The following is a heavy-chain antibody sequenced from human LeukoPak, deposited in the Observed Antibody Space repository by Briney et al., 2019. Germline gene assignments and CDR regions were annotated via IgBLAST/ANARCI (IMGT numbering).Heavy chain of an antibody. V-gene: IGHV3-30-3*01. CDR3: ARDAAMVKPTAEYFQH. J-gene: IGHJ1*01. D-gene: IGHD5-18*01. CDR2: ISYDGSNK. CDR1: GFTFSSYA. Sequence: GGSLRLSCAASGFTFSSYAMHWVRQAPGKGLEWVAVISYDGSNKYYADSVKGRFTISRDNSKNTLYLQMNSLRAEDTAVYYCARDAAMVKPTAEYFQHWGQGTLVTVSS.